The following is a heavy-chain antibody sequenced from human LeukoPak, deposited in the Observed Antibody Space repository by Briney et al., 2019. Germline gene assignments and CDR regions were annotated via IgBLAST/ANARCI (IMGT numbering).Heavy chain of an antibody. V-gene: IGHV1-18*01. J-gene: IGHJ1*01. CDR1: GYTFTNYG. Sequence: ASVTVSCTASGYTFTNYGVSWVRQAPGQGLEWMGWISAYNGYTNYAQKFQFRVTMTTDTSTSTAYMELRSLTSDDTAVYYCARDKAVTTEVTQYFQHWGQGTLVTVSS. CDR2: ISAYNGYT. CDR3: ARDKAVTTEVTQYFQH. D-gene: IGHD4-11*01.